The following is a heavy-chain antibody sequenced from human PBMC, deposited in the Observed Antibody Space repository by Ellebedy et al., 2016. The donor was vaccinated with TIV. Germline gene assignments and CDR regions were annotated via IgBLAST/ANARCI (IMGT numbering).Heavy chain of an antibody. CDR3: ARVGKRGYYYMDV. V-gene: IGHV3-53*01. CDR1: GLTVSSNF. Sequence: GGSLRLXXVASGLTVSSNFMNWVRQAPGKGLEWVSVIYSGGSTYYADSVKGRFSISRDNSKNTLYLQINTLRAEDTAVYYFARVGKRGYYYMDVWGKGTTVTVSS. CDR2: IYSGGST. J-gene: IGHJ6*03. D-gene: IGHD3-10*01.